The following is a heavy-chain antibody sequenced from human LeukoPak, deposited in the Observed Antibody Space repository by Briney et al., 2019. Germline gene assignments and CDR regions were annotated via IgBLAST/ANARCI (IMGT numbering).Heavy chain of an antibody. CDR1: GYSISSGYY. CDR2: IYHSGST. CDR3: ARHSRVSYYFDY. Sequence: SETLSLTCAVSGYSISSGYYWGWIRQPPGKGLEWIGSIYHSGSTYYNPSLKSRVTISVDTSKNQFSLKLCSVTAADTAVYYCARHSRVSYYFDYWGQGTLVTVSS. V-gene: IGHV4-38-2*01. J-gene: IGHJ4*02.